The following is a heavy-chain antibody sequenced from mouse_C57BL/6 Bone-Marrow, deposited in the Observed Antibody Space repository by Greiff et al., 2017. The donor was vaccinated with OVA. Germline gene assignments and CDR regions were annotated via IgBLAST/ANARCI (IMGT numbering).Heavy chain of an antibody. CDR3: TGYGVYAY. D-gene: IGHD1-2*01. CDR1: GFTFSNYW. V-gene: IGHV6-3*01. J-gene: IGHJ3*01. CDR2: IRFKSDNYAT. Sequence: EVQVVESGGGLVQPGGSMKLSCVASGFTFSNYWMHWVRQSPEKGLEWVAQIRFKSDNYATPYAESVKGRFTISRDDSKSSVYQQMKSLRAEDTGIYYCTGYGVYAYWGQGTLVTVSA.